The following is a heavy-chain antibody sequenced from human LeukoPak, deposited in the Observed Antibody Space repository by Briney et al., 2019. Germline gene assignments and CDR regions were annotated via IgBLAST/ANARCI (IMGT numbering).Heavy chain of an antibody. CDR2: IKSKTDGGTT. J-gene: IGHJ6*02. V-gene: IGHV3-15*01. CDR3: TTEDAAAPYYYYGMDV. Sequence: GGSLRLSCASSGFTFTNAWMSWVRQAPGKGLEWVGRIKSKTDGGTTDYAAPVKGRFTIARDDSKNTLYLQMNSPKTEDTAVYYCTTEDAAAPYYYYGMDVWGQGTTVTVSS. CDR1: GFTFTNAW. D-gene: IGHD6-13*01.